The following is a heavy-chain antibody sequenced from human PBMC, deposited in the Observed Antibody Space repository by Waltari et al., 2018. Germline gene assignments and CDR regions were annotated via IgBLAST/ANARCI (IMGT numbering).Heavy chain of an antibody. CDR3: ARILWFRELLFDY. D-gene: IGHD3-10*01. Sequence: EVQLVESGGGLVQPGGSLSLSCAASGFTFRSYSMNWVRQAPGKGLEWVSYISSSSSTIYYADSVKGRFTISRDNAKNSLYLQMNSLRAEDTAVYYCARILWFRELLFDYWGQGTLVTVSS. CDR1: GFTFRSYS. V-gene: IGHV3-48*01. CDR2: ISSSSSTI. J-gene: IGHJ4*02.